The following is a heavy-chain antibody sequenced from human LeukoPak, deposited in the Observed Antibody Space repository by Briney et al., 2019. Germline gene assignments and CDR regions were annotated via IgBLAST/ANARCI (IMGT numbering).Heavy chain of an antibody. Sequence: PSETLSLTCAVYGGSFSGYYWSWIRQPPGKGLEWIGEINHSGSTNYNPSLKSRVTISVDTSKNQFSLKLSSVTAADTAVYYCARSRRHYDFWSGYYTGTVSDYWGQGTLVTVSS. D-gene: IGHD3-3*01. CDR3: ARSRRHYDFWSGYYTGTVSDY. CDR2: INHSGST. J-gene: IGHJ4*02. CDR1: GGSFSGYY. V-gene: IGHV4-34*01.